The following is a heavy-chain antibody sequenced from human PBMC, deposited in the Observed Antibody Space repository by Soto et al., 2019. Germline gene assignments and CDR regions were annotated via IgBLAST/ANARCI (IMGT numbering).Heavy chain of an antibody. V-gene: IGHV1-69*02. CDR2: INPILSMS. CDR3: ATSYGSGYRAFDY. J-gene: IGHJ4*02. CDR1: GDTFAFHS. D-gene: IGHD3-10*01. Sequence: SVKVSCKASGDTFAFHSINWVRQAPGLGLEWMGRINPILSMSNYAQRFQGRVAMTADKSTSTAYMVLSSLRSEDTAIYYCATSYGSGYRAFDYWGQGALVTGSS.